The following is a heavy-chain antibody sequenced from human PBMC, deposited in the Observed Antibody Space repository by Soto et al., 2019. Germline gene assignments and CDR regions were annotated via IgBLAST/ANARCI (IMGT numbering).Heavy chain of an antibody. CDR3: ARPEYILAAAGAYYYGMDV. CDR1: GGSISSGGYS. D-gene: IGHD6-13*01. V-gene: IGHV4-30-2*01. J-gene: IGHJ6*02. Sequence: QLQLQESGSGLVKPSQTLSLTCAVSGGSISSGGYSWSWIRQPPGKGLEWIGYIYHSGSTYYNPSLKSRVTISVDRSKNQFSLKLSSVTAADTAVYYCARPEYILAAAGAYYYGMDVWGQGTTVTVSS. CDR2: IYHSGST.